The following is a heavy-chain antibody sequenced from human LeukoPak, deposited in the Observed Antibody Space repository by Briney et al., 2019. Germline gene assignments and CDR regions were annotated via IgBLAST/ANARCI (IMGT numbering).Heavy chain of an antibody. CDR2: INHSGST. CDR1: GVSFSGYY. V-gene: IGHV4-34*01. D-gene: IGHD2-21*01. J-gene: IGHJ6*03. CDR3: ARGRIASGAYYYYMDV. Sequence: ASETLSLTCAVFGVSFSGYYWSWIRQPPGKGLEWVGEINHSGSTIYNPSFKSRVPISVDTSKNQVSLKLSSVTAADTAVYYCARGRIASGAYYYYMDVWGKGTTVTVSS.